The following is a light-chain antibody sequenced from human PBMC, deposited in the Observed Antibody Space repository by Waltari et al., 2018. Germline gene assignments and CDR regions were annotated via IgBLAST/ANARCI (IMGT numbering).Light chain of an antibody. V-gene: IGKV3-15*01. J-gene: IGKJ2*01. CDR1: QSVSSN. Sequence: EIVMTQSPATLSVSLGERATLSCRASQSVSSNLAWYQQKPGQAPRLLIYGASTRASGISARFSGSGSGTEFTLTISSLHSEDFAVYYCLQYNNWPPYTFGQGTKLEI. CDR3: LQYNNWPPYT. CDR2: GAS.